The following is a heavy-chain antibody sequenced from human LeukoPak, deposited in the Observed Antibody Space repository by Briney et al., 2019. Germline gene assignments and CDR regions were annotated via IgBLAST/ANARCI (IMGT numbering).Heavy chain of an antibody. CDR2: INAGNGNT. J-gene: IGHJ4*02. Sequence: ASVKVSCKASGYTFTSYAMHWVRQAPGQRLEWMGWINAGNGNTKYSQEFQGRVTITRDRSMSTAYMELSSLRSEDTAMYYCANGPDGYNTYWGQGTLVTVSS. V-gene: IGHV1-3*03. CDR3: ANGPDGYNTY. D-gene: IGHD5-24*01. CDR1: GYTFTSYA.